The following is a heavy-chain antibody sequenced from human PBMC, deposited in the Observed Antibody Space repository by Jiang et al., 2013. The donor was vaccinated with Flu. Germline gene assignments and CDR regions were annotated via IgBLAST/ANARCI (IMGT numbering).Heavy chain of an antibody. J-gene: IGHJ4*02. Sequence: KPSETLSLTCAVYGGSLGTYSWTWIRQPPGKGLEWIGELNRGASTRYNPSLKSRVTISMDTSKNQFSLKLSSVTAADTSLYYCSNSWGRYYYGPDYWGQGTLVTVSS. CDR3: SNSWGRYYYGPDY. D-gene: IGHD3-10*01. V-gene: IGHV4-34*01. CDR1: GGSLGTYS. CDR2: LNRGAST.